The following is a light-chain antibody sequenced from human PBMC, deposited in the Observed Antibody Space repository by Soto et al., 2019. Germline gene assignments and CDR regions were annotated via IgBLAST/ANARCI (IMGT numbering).Light chain of an antibody. CDR1: RSLLHINGYNY. J-gene: IGKJ1*01. Sequence: DIVVTQSPLSLPVTPGEPASISCRSSRSLLHINGYNYLDWYLQKPGQSPQLLISLGSNRASGVPDRFSGSGSGTDFTLKISRVEAEDVGVYYCMQALQSWTFGQGTKVDIK. CDR2: LGS. CDR3: MQALQSWT. V-gene: IGKV2-28*01.